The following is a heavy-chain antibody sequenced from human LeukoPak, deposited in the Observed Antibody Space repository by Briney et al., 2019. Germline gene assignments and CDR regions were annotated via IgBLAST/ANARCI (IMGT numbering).Heavy chain of an antibody. Sequence: GGSLRLSCAASGFTFSSYAMSWVRQAPGKGLEWVSAISGSGGSTYYADSVKGRFTISRDNSKNTLYLQMDSLRAEDTAVYYCAKDKSTAVAGTRVDYWGQGTLVTVSS. D-gene: IGHD6-19*01. CDR1: GFTFSSYA. J-gene: IGHJ4*02. V-gene: IGHV3-23*01. CDR3: AKDKSTAVAGTRVDY. CDR2: ISGSGGST.